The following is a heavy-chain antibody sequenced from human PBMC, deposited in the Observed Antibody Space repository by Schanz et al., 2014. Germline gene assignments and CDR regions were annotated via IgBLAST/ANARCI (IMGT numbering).Heavy chain of an antibody. V-gene: IGHV3-23*04. J-gene: IGHJ3*02. CDR3: ARDGYSVVVISPTESFDI. CDR2: IGVDGTTT. CDR1: GFAFSSYG. Sequence: EVQLVESGGGLVQPGGSLRLSCLASGFAFSSYGMNWLRQAPGKGLEWVSVIGVDGTTTYYADSVKGRFTISRDNSKNTLYLQMNSLRPEDTAVYYCARDGYSVVVISPTESFDIWGQGTMVTVSP. D-gene: IGHD2-21*01.